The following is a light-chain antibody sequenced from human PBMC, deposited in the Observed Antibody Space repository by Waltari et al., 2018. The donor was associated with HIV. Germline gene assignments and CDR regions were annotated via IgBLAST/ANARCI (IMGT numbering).Light chain of an antibody. V-gene: IGKV1-NL1*01. CDR2: GSF. CDR3: QQYYGVPLT. J-gene: IGKJ4*01. Sequence: DIQMTQSPSSLSASIGDTVTISCRASQDISNSVSWFQQQPGKAPKLLVHGSFILQRGVPSRFSGSGSGTDSTLTISGLQSDDFATYFCQQYYGVPLTFGGGTRVDI. CDR1: QDISNS.